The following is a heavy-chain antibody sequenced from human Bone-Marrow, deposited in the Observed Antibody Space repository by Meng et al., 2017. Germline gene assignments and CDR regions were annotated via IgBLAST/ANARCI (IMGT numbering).Heavy chain of an antibody. Sequence: QVQLGVPGGGVVQPGRSLRLSCAASGFPFSSYGMHWVRQAPGKGLEWVAVIWSDGSNKYYAESVKGRFTISRDTSKNTLYLQMDSLRVEDTAVYYCARDLSSSSLDYRGQGTLITVSS. V-gene: IGHV3-33*01. J-gene: IGHJ4*02. CDR2: IWSDGSNK. CDR3: ARDLSSSSLDY. CDR1: GFPFSSYG. D-gene: IGHD6-13*01.